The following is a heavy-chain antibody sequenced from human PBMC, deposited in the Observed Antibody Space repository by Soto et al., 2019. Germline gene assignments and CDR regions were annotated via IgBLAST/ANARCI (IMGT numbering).Heavy chain of an antibody. Sequence: GASVKVSCKASGYTLNTYYMHWVRQAPGQGPEWMGIIIPIFGTANYAQKFQGRVTITADESTSTAYMELSSLRSEDTAVYYCAVGAVQRDYYGMDVWGQGTTVTVSS. CDR2: IIPIFGTA. V-gene: IGHV1-69*13. D-gene: IGHD1-1*01. CDR1: GYTLNTYY. J-gene: IGHJ6*02. CDR3: AVGAVQRDYYGMDV.